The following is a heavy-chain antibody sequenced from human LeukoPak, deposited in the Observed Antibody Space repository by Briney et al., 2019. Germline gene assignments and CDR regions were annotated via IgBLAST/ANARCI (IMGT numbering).Heavy chain of an antibody. J-gene: IGHJ3*02. CDR1: GGSMNSGSYY. Sequence: TASETLSLICTVSGGSMNSGSYYWRWIRPPAGKGLEWIGRIYTSGSTNYNPSLKSRVTISVDTSKNQFSLKLSSVTAAESIVYYCARVDYVAFDIWGQGTMLTVSS. V-gene: IGHV4-61*02. CDR2: IYTSGST. D-gene: IGHD4-17*01. CDR3: ARVDYVAFDI.